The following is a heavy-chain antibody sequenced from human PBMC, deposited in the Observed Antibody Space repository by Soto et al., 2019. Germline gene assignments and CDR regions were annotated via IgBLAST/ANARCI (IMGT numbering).Heavy chain of an antibody. CDR1: GYTFTSYG. D-gene: IGHD1-26*01. CDR2: ISAYNGNT. J-gene: IGHJ6*02. Sequence: ASLKVSCKASGYTFTSYGISWVRQAPGQGLEWMGWISAYNGNTNYAQKLQGRVTMTTDTSTSTAYMGLRSLRSDDTAVYYCARGFRSGSPYYYYGMDVWGQGTTVTVSS. CDR3: ARGFRSGSPYYYYGMDV. V-gene: IGHV1-18*01.